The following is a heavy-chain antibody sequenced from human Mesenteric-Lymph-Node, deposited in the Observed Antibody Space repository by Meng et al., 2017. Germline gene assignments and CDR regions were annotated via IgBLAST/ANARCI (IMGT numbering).Heavy chain of an antibody. Sequence: QVQLVQSGVEVKKPGSSVKVSCEASGGTFSSLAINWVRQAPAQGLEWMGGIIPILGITNYAQKFQGRVTITADKSTSTVHMELSRLTSDDTAVYYCARQKRSASYFFDYWGQETLVTV. CDR2: IIPILGIT. J-gene: IGHJ4*02. D-gene: IGHD3-3*01. CDR3: ARQKRSASYFFDY. CDR1: GGTFSSLA. V-gene: IGHV1-69*10.